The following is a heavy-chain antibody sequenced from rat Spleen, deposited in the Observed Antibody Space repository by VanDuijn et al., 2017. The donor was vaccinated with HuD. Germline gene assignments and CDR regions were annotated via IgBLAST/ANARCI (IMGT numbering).Heavy chain of an antibody. J-gene: IGHJ4*01. CDR1: GFTFNNYW. Sequence: EVQLVESGGGLVQPGRSLKLSCVASGFTFNNYWMTWIRQAPGKGLEWVASITKTGGSTYYPDSVKGRFTISRDNAKSTLYLQMNSLRSEDTATYFCGKDMNYFSTYPFYLMGAWGQGTSVTVSS. V-gene: IGHV5-31*01. CDR3: GKDMNYFSTYPFYLMGA. CDR2: ITKTGGST. D-gene: IGHD1-2*01.